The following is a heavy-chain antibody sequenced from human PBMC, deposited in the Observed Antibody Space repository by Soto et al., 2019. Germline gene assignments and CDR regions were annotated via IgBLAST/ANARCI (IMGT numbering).Heavy chain of an antibody. Sequence: EVQLLESGGGLVQPGGSLRLSCVASGFSFGTYAMTWVRQVPGKGLEWVSTISGGIGSTFYADSVKGRFTISRDISKKMLFLQMNGLRGEDTGTYYGAKGAARYFDYWGRGTLVTVS. CDR2: ISGGIGST. V-gene: IGHV3-23*01. J-gene: IGHJ4*02. CDR1: GFSFGTYA. CDR3: AKGAARYFDY. D-gene: IGHD1-26*01.